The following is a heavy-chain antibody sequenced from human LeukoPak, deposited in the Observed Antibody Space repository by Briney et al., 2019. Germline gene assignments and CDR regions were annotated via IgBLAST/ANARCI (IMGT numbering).Heavy chain of an antibody. V-gene: IGHV4-59*01. Sequence: SETLSLTCTVSDDSISDYYRGWIRHPPGKGLEWIGYFHNSGTSTYNPSLKSRVTISADTSKNQFSLKLNSLTTADTAVYYCTRGAGWLIDYWGQGILVTVSS. D-gene: IGHD3-16*01. CDR2: FHNSGTS. CDR1: DDSISDYY. J-gene: IGHJ4*02. CDR3: TRGAGWLIDY.